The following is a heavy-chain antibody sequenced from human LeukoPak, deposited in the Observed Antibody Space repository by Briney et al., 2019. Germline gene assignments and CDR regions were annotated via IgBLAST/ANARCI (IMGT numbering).Heavy chain of an antibody. CDR1: GFTFRNFG. V-gene: IGHV3-30*19. Sequence: GSLRLSCVVSGFTFRNFGMHWVRQAPGKGLEWVAIISYDGTNEYYADSVKGRFTISRDNSKNTLYLQVNSLRAEDTAVYYCARDIKWLGRYYYYGLDVWGQGTTVTVSS. J-gene: IGHJ6*02. CDR2: ISYDGTNE. CDR3: ARDIKWLGRYYYYGLDV. D-gene: IGHD6-19*01.